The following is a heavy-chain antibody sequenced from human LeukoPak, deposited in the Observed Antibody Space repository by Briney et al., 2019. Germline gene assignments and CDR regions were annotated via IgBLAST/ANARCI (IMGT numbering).Heavy chain of an antibody. Sequence: GGSLRLSCVASGFTLNTYGMHWVRQAPGKGLEWVAIIWDDGSEYADSVKGRFTISRDNAKNSLYLQMNSLRAEDTAVYYCARSPPYCSGGSCYLYYFDYWGQGTLVTVSS. V-gene: IGHV3-33*01. CDR3: ARSPPYCSGGSCYLYYFDY. J-gene: IGHJ4*02. CDR1: GFTLNTYG. D-gene: IGHD2-15*01. CDR2: IWDDGS.